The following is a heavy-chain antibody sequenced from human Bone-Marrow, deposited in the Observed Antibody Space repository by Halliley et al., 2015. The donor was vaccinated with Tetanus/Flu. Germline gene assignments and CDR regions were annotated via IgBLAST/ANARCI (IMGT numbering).Heavy chain of an antibody. J-gene: IGHJ4*02. CDR3: AKGRNPTGRDYFAF. CDR2: IGGKGGSA. Sequence: IGGKGGSAPYADSVKGRFTISRDNAKNTVYLQRVRLTVGDTAIYDCAKGRNPTGRDYFAFWGRGTLASVSS. D-gene: IGHD1-1*01. V-gene: IGHV3-23*01.